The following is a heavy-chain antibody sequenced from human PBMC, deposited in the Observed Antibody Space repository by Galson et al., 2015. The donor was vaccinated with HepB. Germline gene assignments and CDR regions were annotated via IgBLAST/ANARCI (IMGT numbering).Heavy chain of an antibody. Sequence: QSGAEVKKPGESLKISCKGSGYSFTSYWIGWVRQMPGKGLEWMGIIYPGDSDTRYSPSFQGQVTISADKSISTAYLQWSSLKASDTAMYYCARPLVAGHRGDAFDIWGQGTMVTVSS. J-gene: IGHJ3*02. CDR1: GYSFTSYW. CDR2: IYPGDSDT. V-gene: IGHV5-51*01. D-gene: IGHD5-12*01. CDR3: ARPLVAGHRGDAFDI.